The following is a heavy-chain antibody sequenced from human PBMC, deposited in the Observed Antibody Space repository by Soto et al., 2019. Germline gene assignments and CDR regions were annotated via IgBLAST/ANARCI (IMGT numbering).Heavy chain of an antibody. J-gene: IGHJ4*02. CDR2: IIPLFAAP. Sequence: QVQLVQSGAEVKKPGSSVKVSCKASGDSFSSSAITWVRQAPGQGLEWMGGIIPLFAAPHYAHRFQDRVTITADESTSTAYMELSSLRSEATAVYYCAILTTSGYYPPFDDWGQGTLVTVSS. V-gene: IGHV1-69*01. CDR1: GDSFSSSA. CDR3: AILTTSGYYPPFDD. D-gene: IGHD3-22*01.